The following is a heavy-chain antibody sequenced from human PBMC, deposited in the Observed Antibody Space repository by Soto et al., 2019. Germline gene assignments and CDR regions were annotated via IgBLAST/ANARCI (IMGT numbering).Heavy chain of an antibody. Sequence: GESLKISCKGSGYSLTNYWIGWVRQMPGKGLEWMGIIYPGDSDTRYSPSFQGQVTISADKSINTAYLQWSSLKASDTAMYYCARHFSGWLQGTFDSWGQGTLVTVSS. D-gene: IGHD6-19*01. CDR1: GYSLTNYW. CDR3: ARHFSGWLQGTFDS. V-gene: IGHV5-51*01. J-gene: IGHJ4*02. CDR2: IYPGDSDT.